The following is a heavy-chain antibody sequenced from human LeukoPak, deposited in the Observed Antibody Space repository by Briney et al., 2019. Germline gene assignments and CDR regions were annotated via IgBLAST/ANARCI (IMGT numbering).Heavy chain of an antibody. CDR3: ARQVGYDSPFDY. D-gene: IGHD5-12*01. Sequence: SETLSLTCTVSGGSISNYYWSWIRQPPEKGLEWIGYIYYSGSTNYNPSLKSRVTISVDTSKNQFSLKLSSVTAADTAVYYCARQVGYDSPFDYWGQGTLVTVSS. J-gene: IGHJ4*02. CDR1: GGSISNYY. V-gene: IGHV4-59*08. CDR2: IYYSGST.